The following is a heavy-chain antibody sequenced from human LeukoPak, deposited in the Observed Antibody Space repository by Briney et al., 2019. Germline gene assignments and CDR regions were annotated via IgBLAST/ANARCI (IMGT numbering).Heavy chain of an antibody. CDR3: ARGPADFWSGYGFGYYYYMDV. V-gene: IGHV4-34*01. CDR2: IKHSGST. D-gene: IGHD3-3*01. CDR1: GGSFSGYY. Sequence: SETLSLTCAVYGGSFSGYYWSWIRQPPGKGLEWIGEIKHSGSTNYNPSLKSRVTISVDTSKNQFSLKLSSVTAADTAVYYCARGPADFWSGYGFGYYYYMDVWGKGTTVNASS. J-gene: IGHJ6*03.